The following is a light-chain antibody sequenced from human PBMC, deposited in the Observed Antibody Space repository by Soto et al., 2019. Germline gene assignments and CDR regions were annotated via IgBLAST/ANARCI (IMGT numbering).Light chain of an antibody. Sequence: EIVMTQSPATLSVSPGERVTLSCRASQSVYSNLAWYQQKPGQAPRLLIYGVSTRATGIPARFRGSGSGTDFTLTITRLEPEDFALYYCQQYGASPWAFGQGTKVDIK. CDR3: QQYGASPWA. J-gene: IGKJ1*01. CDR1: QSVYSN. V-gene: IGKV3-15*01. CDR2: GVS.